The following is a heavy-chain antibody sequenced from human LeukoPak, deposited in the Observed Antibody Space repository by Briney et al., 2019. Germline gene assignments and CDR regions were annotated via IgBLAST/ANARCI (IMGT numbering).Heavy chain of an antibody. J-gene: IGHJ3*02. Sequence: GGSLRLSCAASGFTFSTYNMNWVRQAPGKGLEWVSSISSSSYIYYADSVKGRFTISRDNAKNSLYLQMNSLRAEDTAVYYCARGRFGDAFDIWGQGTMVTVSS. V-gene: IGHV3-21*01. CDR2: ISSSSYI. CDR3: ARGRFGDAFDI. D-gene: IGHD3-10*01. CDR1: GFTFSTYN.